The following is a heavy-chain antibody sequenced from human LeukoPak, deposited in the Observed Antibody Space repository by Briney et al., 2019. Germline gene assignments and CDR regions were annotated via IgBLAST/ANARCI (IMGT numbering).Heavy chain of an antibody. J-gene: IGHJ4*02. CDR3: ARSYGSESYFDQ. CDR1: GSSISSNY. D-gene: IGHD4-17*01. Sequence: PSETLSPTCTVGGSSISSNYWSCARQPPGKGLEWIGYISNTGSTKYNPSLKSRVIISIDTSKNQFSLKLTSVTAADTAVFYCARSYGSESYFDQWGQGTLVTVSS. CDR2: ISNTGST. V-gene: IGHV4-59*01.